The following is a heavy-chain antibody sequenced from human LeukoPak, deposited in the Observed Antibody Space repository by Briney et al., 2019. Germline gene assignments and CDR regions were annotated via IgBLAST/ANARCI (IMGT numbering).Heavy chain of an antibody. CDR1: GFTFDDYT. J-gene: IGHJ4*02. D-gene: IGHD3-22*01. CDR2: ISWDGGST. Sequence: PGGSLRLSCAASGFTFDDYTMHWVRHAPGKGLEWVSLISWDGGSTYYADSVKGRFTISRDNSKNSLYLQMNSLRTEDTALYYCAKDIGPDYYDSSGPGDYWGQGTLVTVSS. V-gene: IGHV3-43*01. CDR3: AKDIGPDYYDSSGPGDY.